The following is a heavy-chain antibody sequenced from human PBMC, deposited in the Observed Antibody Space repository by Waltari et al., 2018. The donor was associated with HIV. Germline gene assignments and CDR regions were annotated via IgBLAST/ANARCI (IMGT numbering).Heavy chain of an antibody. CDR2: IWYDGSKK. V-gene: IGHV3-33*01. D-gene: IGHD1-26*01. CDR3: ARGEGGYTYGYNWLDL. CDR1: GFSLSSYG. Sequence: QVQVVESGGSLVQPGWSRRLSWEASGFSLSSYGMHWVRQAPGKGLGWVALIWYDGSKKYYGDSVKGRFTIFSDKSKNTVFLQMTRLRVEDTATYYCARGEGGYTYGYNWLDLWGQGTVVTVSS. J-gene: IGHJ5*02.